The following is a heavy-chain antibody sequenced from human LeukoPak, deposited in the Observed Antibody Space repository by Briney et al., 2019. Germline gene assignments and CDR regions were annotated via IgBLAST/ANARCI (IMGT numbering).Heavy chain of an antibody. Sequence: GRSLRLSCAASGFTFSSYTMHWVRQAPGKGLEWVAVISYDGSNKYYADSVKGRFTISRDNSKNTLYLQMNSLRAEDTAVYYCARGGFVMTTADFDYWGQGTLVTVSS. V-gene: IGHV3-30-3*01. J-gene: IGHJ4*02. D-gene: IGHD4-17*01. CDR3: ARGGFVMTTADFDY. CDR2: ISYDGSNK. CDR1: GFTFSSYT.